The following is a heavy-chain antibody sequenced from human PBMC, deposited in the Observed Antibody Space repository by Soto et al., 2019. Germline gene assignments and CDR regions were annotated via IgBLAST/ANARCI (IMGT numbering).Heavy chain of an antibody. D-gene: IGHD2-8*02. CDR2: INHSGST. CDR1: GGSFSGYY. CDR3: ARDKITGLFDY. Sequence: QVQLQQWGAGLLKPSETLSLTCAVYGGSFSGYYWTWIRQPPGTGLEWIGEINHSGSTNYNPSLKSRVTISVDTSKNQFSLKLTSVTAGDTAVYYCARDKITGLFDYWGQRTLVTVSS. J-gene: IGHJ4*02. V-gene: IGHV4-34*01.